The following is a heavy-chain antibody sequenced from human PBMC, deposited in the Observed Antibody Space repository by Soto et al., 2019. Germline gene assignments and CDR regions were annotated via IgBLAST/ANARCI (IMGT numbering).Heavy chain of an antibody. Sequence: PSETLSLTCTVSGGSISSTNHYWGWIRQPPGKGLEWIGDIYYSGMTRYNPSLKSRVTISVDTSKNQFSLKLSSVTAADTAVYYCARHGYYYDSTSYYYFVWGQGTLVTVSS. D-gene: IGHD3-22*01. CDR3: ARHGYYYDSTSYYYFV. J-gene: IGHJ4*02. V-gene: IGHV4-39*01. CDR2: IYYSGMT. CDR1: GGSISSTNHY.